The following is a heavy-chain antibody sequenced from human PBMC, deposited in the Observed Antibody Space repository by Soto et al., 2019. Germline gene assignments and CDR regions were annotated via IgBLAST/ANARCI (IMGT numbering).Heavy chain of an antibody. J-gene: IGHJ6*02. CDR2: ISGSGGST. Sequence: GGSLRLSCAASGFTFSSYAMSWVRQAPGKGLEWVSAISGSGGSTYYADSVKGRFTISRDNSKNTLYLQMNSLRAEDTAVYYCAKDFGYYYGSGSSYYYYYYGMDVWGQGTTVTVSS. CDR1: GFTFSSYA. D-gene: IGHD3-10*01. CDR3: AKDFGYYYGSGSSYYYYYYGMDV. V-gene: IGHV3-23*01.